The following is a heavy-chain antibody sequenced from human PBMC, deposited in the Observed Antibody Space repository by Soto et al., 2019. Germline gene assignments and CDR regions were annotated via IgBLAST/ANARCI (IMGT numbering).Heavy chain of an antibody. D-gene: IGHD6-19*01. Sequence: SGTLSLSSALSGKSFSGYYGSWIVKPPGKGLEWIGAINHSGSTNYNPSLKSRVTISVDPSKNQFSLKLSSVPAADTALYYCAITLAGMAYWGQGALVTVSS. V-gene: IGHV4-34*01. J-gene: IGHJ4*02. CDR2: INHSGST. CDR1: GKSFSGYY. CDR3: AITLAGMAY.